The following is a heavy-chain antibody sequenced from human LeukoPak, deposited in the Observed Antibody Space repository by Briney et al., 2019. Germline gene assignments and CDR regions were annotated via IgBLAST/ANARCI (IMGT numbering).Heavy chain of an antibody. V-gene: IGHV1-69*05. Sequence: SVKVSCKASEGTFSSYAISWVRQAPGQGLEWMGGIIPIFGTANFAQKFQGRVTITTDESTSTAYMELSSLRSEDAAVYYCAGGLRGYFDYWGQGTLVTVSS. D-gene: IGHD3-10*01. J-gene: IGHJ4*02. CDR1: EGTFSSYA. CDR3: AGGLRGYFDY. CDR2: IIPIFGTA.